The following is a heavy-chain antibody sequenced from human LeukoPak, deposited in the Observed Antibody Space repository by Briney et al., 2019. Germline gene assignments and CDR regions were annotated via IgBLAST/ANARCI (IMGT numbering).Heavy chain of an antibody. CDR3: ARDGRTDTDDWYFDL. CDR1: GFTLSNPW. D-gene: IGHD1-1*01. V-gene: IGHV3-74*01. J-gene: IGHJ2*01. Sequence: GGSLRLPCAASGFTLSNPWMIHWVRQVPGKVLEWVSRINPDGSVKSDGFNTGYADSVRGRFTISTDNAKNTLYLQTKSLRGEDTAVYYCARDGRTDTDDWYFDLWGRGTQVTVSS. CDR2: INPDGSVK.